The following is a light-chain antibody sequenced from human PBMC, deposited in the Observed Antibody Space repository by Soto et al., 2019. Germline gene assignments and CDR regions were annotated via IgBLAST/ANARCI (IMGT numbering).Light chain of an antibody. J-gene: IGKJ1*01. CDR2: GPS. CDR1: QSVNSN. Sequence: EIGMKQSPATLSVSPGERATLSCRASQSVNSNLAWYHQKPGQAPRLLIYGPSTRATGIPDRFSGSGSGTDFTLTISRLEPEDFAVYYCQQYGSSGTFGQGTKVDIK. CDR3: QQYGSSGT. V-gene: IGKV3-20*01.